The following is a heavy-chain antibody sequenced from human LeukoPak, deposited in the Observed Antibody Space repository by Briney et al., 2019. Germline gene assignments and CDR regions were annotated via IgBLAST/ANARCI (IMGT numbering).Heavy chain of an antibody. J-gene: IGHJ4*02. CDR1: GFAVSSKY. Sequence: GGSLRLSCAASGFAVSSKYMSWVHQAPGKGLEWVSVIYSDGRTYYADSVKGRFTISRDISKNTLFLQMTSLRAEDTAVYYCAKVKGWYGEGYFDYWGQGTLVTVSS. D-gene: IGHD3-10*01. CDR2: IYSDGRT. V-gene: IGHV3-53*01. CDR3: AKVKGWYGEGYFDY.